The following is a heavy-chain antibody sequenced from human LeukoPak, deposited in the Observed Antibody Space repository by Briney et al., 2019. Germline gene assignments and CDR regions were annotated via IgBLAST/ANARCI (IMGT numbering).Heavy chain of an antibody. J-gene: IGHJ3*02. V-gene: IGHV3-23*01. D-gene: IGHD3-16*01. CDR2: VSGSGGST. CDR3: AKVGGVIGAFDI. CDR1: GFTFSSYA. Sequence: GGSLRLSCAASGFTFSSYAMSWVRQAPGKGLEWVSAVSGSGGSTYYADSVKGRFTISRDNSKNTLYLQMNSLRAEDTAVYYCAKVGGVIGAFDIWGQGTMVTVSS.